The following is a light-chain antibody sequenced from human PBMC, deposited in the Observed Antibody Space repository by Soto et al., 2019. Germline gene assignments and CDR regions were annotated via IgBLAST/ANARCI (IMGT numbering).Light chain of an antibody. Sequence: SYELTQPLSVSVALGQTARITCGGNIIGSKTVHWYQQRPGQAPVLVIYRDTNRPSGIPERFSGSNSGNTATLTISRAQAGDEADYYCQVGDNSGVFGGGTKLTVL. J-gene: IGLJ3*02. V-gene: IGLV3-9*01. CDR2: RDT. CDR3: QVGDNSGV. CDR1: IIGSKT.